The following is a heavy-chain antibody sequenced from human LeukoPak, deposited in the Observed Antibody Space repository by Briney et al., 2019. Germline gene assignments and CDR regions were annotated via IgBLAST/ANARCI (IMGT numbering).Heavy chain of an antibody. CDR3: ASSSCSSTSCYTRRSLVY. J-gene: IGHJ4*02. CDR1: GGSFSGYY. D-gene: IGHD2-2*02. Sequence: SETLSLTCAVYGGSFSGYYWSWISQPPGKGLEWIGEINHSGSTNYNPSLKSRVTISVDTSKNQFSLKLSSVTAADTAVYYCASSSCSSTSCYTRRSLVYWGQGTLVTVSS. CDR2: INHSGST. V-gene: IGHV4-34*01.